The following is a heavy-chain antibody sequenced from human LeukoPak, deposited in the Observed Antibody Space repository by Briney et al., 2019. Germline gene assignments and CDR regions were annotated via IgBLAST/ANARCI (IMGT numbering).Heavy chain of an antibody. Sequence: ASVKVSCKASGYTFTSYDINWVRQAPGQGLEWMGWMNPNSGNTGYAQKFQGRVTITRNTSISTAYMELSSLRSEDTAVYYCARGGGRTMIASGEEDFDYWGQGTLVTVSS. CDR1: GYTFTSYD. D-gene: IGHD3-22*01. CDR3: ARGGGRTMIASGEEDFDY. J-gene: IGHJ4*02. V-gene: IGHV1-8*03. CDR2: MNPNSGNT.